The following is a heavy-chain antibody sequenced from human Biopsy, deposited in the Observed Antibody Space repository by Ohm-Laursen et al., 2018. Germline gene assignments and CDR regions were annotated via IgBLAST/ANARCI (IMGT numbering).Heavy chain of an antibody. Sequence: GTLSLTCTVSGGSFTGHYWSWIRQPPGKGLEWIGHISHTGYTSYKSSLKSRVTISLDTSRKHFSLRLTSLAAANTAVYYCARGSNEYGGLYFPHWGQGTLVTVSS. CDR2: ISHTGYT. D-gene: IGHD4-23*01. J-gene: IGHJ1*01. CDR3: ARGSNEYGGLYFPH. CDR1: GGSFTGHY. V-gene: IGHV4-59*11.